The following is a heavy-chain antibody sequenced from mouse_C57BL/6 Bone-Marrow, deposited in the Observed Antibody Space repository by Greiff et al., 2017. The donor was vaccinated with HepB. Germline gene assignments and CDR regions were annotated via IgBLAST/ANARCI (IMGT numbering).Heavy chain of an antibody. CDR2: INPDSSTI. CDR1: GVDFSRYW. Sequence: AAEGVDFSRYWMSWVRRAPGKGLEWIGEINPDSSTINYAPSLKDKFIISRDNAKNTLYLQMSKVRSEDTALYYCARKALTTVVARGGYFDVWGTGTTVTVSS. V-gene: IGHV4-1*01. J-gene: IGHJ1*03. D-gene: IGHD1-1*01. CDR3: ARKALTTVVARGGYFDV.